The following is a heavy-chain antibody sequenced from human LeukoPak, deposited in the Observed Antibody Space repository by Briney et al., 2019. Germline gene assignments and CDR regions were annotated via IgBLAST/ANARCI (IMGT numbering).Heavy chain of an antibody. J-gene: IGHJ4*02. V-gene: IGHV3-21*01. Sequence: GGSLRLSCAAYGFTFSRHSMNWVRQAPGKGLEWVASISESSSYTYYAASVRGRFTISRDNAKNSLYLQMNSLRAEDTAVYYCARLGRYNPAPSDYWGQGTLVTVSS. CDR2: ISESSSYT. CDR3: ARLGRYNPAPSDY. CDR1: GFTFSRHS. D-gene: IGHD1-26*01.